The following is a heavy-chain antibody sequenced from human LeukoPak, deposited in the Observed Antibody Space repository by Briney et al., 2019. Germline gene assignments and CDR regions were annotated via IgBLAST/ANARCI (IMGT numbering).Heavy chain of an antibody. CDR2: IYTSGST. CDR1: GDSFSLYY. V-gene: IGHV4-4*07. Sequence: SETLSLTCTVSGDSFSLYYWSWIRQPAGKGLEWIGRIYTSGSTNYNPSLKSRVTMSVDTSKNQFSLKLSSVTAADTAVYYCTRGSIAYYYMDVWGKGTTVTISS. D-gene: IGHD3-22*01. J-gene: IGHJ6*03. CDR3: TRGSIAYYYMDV.